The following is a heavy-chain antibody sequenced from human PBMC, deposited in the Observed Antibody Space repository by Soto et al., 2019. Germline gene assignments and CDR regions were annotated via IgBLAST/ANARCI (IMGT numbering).Heavy chain of an antibody. V-gene: IGHV1-18*01. Sequence: GASVKVSCKASGYTFTSYGISWVRQAPGQGLEWMGWISAYNGNTNYAQKLQGRVTMTTDTSTSTAYMELRSLRSDDTAVYYCARVDCSGGSCYWVGAFDIWGQGTMVTVSS. D-gene: IGHD2-15*01. J-gene: IGHJ3*02. CDR2: ISAYNGNT. CDR3: ARVDCSGGSCYWVGAFDI. CDR1: GYTFTSYG.